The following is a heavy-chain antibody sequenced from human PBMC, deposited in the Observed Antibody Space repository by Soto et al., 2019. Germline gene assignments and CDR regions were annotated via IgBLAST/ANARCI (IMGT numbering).Heavy chain of an antibody. D-gene: IGHD6-13*01. V-gene: IGHV6-1*01. CDR3: ARERGAGTIYYYGMDV. J-gene: IGHJ6*02. CDR1: GDSVSSNSAA. Sequence: PSQTLSLTCAISGDSVSSNSAAWNWIRQSPSGGLEWLGRTYYRSKWYNDYAVSVKSRITINPDTSKNQFSLQLNSVTPEDTAVYYCARERGAGTIYYYGMDVWGQGTTVTVSS. CDR2: TYYRSKWYN.